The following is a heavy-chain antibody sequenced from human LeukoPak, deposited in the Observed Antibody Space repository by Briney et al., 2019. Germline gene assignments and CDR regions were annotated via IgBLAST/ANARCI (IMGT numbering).Heavy chain of an antibody. CDR1: GFTFSNYW. V-gene: IGHV3-7*01. J-gene: IGHJ4*02. Sequence: GGSLRLSCEASGFTFSNYWMSWLRQPPGKGLEWVANIKEDGSEKDYVDSVKGRFTISRDNAKNSLYLQMNSLRAEDTAVYYCARDGYSSGWYAFDYWGQGTLVTVSS. CDR3: ARDGYSSGWYAFDY. D-gene: IGHD6-19*01. CDR2: IKEDGSEK.